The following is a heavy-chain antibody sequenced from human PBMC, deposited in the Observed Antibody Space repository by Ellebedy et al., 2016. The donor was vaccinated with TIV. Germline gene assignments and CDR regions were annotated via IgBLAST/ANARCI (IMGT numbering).Heavy chain of an antibody. J-gene: IGHJ4*02. Sequence: GGSLRLSCAASGFTFSYYAMHWVRQAPGKGLEWVAVIWSDGNKKYYTDSVRGRFTISRDTSENTLYMEMDSLRAEDTAVYYCARGGAVAGGFDYWGQGTLVTVSS. CDR3: ARGGAVAGGFDY. V-gene: IGHV3-33*08. CDR2: IWSDGNKK. D-gene: IGHD6-19*01. CDR1: GFTFSYYA.